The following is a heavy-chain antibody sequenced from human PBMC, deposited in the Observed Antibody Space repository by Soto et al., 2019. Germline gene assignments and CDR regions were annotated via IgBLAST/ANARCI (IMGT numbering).Heavy chain of an antibody. CDR2: ITPIFGTA. CDR3: ARGVSSSAHYYFDY. V-gene: IGHV1-69*01. D-gene: IGHD6-19*01. J-gene: IGHJ4*02. Sequence: QVQLVPSGAEVKKPGSSVKVSCKASGGTFSSYAISWVRQAPGQGLEWMGGITPIFGTANYAQKFQGRVTITADESTSTAYMELSSMRSKDTAVSYCARGVSSSAHYYFDYWGQGTMVTVSA. CDR1: GGTFSSYA.